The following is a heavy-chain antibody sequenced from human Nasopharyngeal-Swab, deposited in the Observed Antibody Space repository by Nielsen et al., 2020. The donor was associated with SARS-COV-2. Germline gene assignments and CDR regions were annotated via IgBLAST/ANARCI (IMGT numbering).Heavy chain of an antibody. D-gene: IGHD3-10*01. CDR3: AKEPGVLWFGELFSYGMDV. CDR1: GFTFSSYG. CDR2: ISYDGSNK. V-gene: IGHV3-30*18. Sequence: GESLKISCAASGFTFSSYGMHWVCQAPGKGLEWVAVISYDGSNKYYADSVKGRFTISRDNSKNTLYLQMNSLRAEDTAVYYCAKEPGVLWFGELFSYGMDVWGQGTTVTVSS. J-gene: IGHJ6*02.